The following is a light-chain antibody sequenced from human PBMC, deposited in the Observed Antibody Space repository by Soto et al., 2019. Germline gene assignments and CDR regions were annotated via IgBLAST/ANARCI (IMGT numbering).Light chain of an antibody. CDR1: QSLEYSDGKTY. CDR3: MQGGHWPWT. Sequence: DVVMTQSPLSLPVTLGQPASISCTSSQSLEYSDGKTYLNWFLQRPGQSPRRLIYKVSNRDSGVPDRFSGSGSGTDFTPKISRVEAEDVGIYYCMQGGHWPWTFGQGTKVEIK. CDR2: KVS. J-gene: IGKJ1*01. V-gene: IGKV2-30*01.